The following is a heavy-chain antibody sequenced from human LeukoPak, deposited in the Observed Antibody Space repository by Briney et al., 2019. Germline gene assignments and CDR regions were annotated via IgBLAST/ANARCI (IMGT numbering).Heavy chain of an antibody. CDR1: GGSIISSSYN. V-gene: IGHV4-39*01. D-gene: IGHD3-9*01. CDR2: IYQSGTT. J-gene: IGHJ5*02. Sequence: SETLSLTCAVSGGSIISSSYNWGWIRQPPGKGLEWIGTIYQSGTTYYNPSLKSRVTISVDTSKNQFFLKLSSVTAADTAVYYCARLPTGYPNWFDPWSQGSLVTVSS. CDR3: ARLPTGYPNWFDP.